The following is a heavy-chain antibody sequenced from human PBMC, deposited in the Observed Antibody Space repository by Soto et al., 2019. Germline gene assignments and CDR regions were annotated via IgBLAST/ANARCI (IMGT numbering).Heavy chain of an antibody. J-gene: IGHJ5*02. CDR1: GFTFSSYA. Sequence: GGSLRLSCAASGFTFSSYAMSWVRQAPGKGLEWVSAISGSGGSTYYADSVKGRFTISRDNSKNTLYLQMNSLRAEDTAVYYCAKDRLSGGSTKFWSNWFDPWGQGTLVTVSS. CDR3: AKDRLSGGSTKFWSNWFDP. CDR2: ISGSGGST. V-gene: IGHV3-23*01. D-gene: IGHD1-26*01.